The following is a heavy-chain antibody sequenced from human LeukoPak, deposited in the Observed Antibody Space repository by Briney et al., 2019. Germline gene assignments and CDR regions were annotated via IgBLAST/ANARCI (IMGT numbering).Heavy chain of an antibody. J-gene: IGHJ4*02. Sequence: GGSLRLSCAASGFTFSSSSMNWVRQAPGKGLEWVSYISSSSSTIYYTDSVKGRFTISRDNSKNTLSLQMSSLRAEDTAVYYCAKSATVGIKAPFDCWGQGALVTVSS. V-gene: IGHV3-48*01. CDR2: ISSSSSTI. D-gene: IGHD1-26*01. CDR3: AKSATVGIKAPFDC. CDR1: GFTFSSSS.